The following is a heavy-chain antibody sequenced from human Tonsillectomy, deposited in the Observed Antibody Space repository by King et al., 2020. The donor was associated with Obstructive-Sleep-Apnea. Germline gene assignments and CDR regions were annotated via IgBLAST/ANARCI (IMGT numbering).Heavy chain of an antibody. D-gene: IGHD2-15*01. V-gene: IGHV4-31*03. CDR3: ARVVVVAANNAFDI. CDR2: IYYSGST. J-gene: IGHJ3*02. CDR1: GGSISSGGYY. Sequence: PLQESGPGLVKPSQTLSLTCTVSGGSISSGGYYWSWIRQHPGQGLEWIGYIYYSGSTYYNPSLKSRVTISVDTSKNQFSLKLSSVTAADTAVYYCARVVVVAANNAFDIWGQGTMVTVSS.